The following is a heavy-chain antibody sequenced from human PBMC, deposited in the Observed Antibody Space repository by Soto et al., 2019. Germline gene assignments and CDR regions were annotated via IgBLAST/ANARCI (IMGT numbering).Heavy chain of an antibody. CDR1: GGSISSYY. CDR2: IYYSGGT. J-gene: IGHJ6*02. Sequence: QVQLQESGPGLVKPSETLSLTCTVSGGSISSYYWSWIRQPPGKGLEWIGYIYYSGGTNYNPSLKSRVTISVDTSKNQFSLKLSSVTAADTAVYYCARDGWVGDEDYYYYYGMDVWGQGTTVTVSS. CDR3: ARDGWVGDEDYYYYYGMDV. D-gene: IGHD3-10*01. V-gene: IGHV4-59*01.